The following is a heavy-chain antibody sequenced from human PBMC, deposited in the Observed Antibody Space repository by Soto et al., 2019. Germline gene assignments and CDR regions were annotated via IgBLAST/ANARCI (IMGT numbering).Heavy chain of an antibody. V-gene: IGHV3-7*03. CDR1: GFTFSRYW. J-gene: IGHJ4*02. Sequence: GGSLRLSCVASGFTFSRYWLTWVRQAPGKGLEWLANIKGDGSEIYYVDSVKGRFTTSRDNAKNSLYLQMNSLRAEDTAVYYCARVVSGRDYGDSIDCWGRGTLVTVSS. CDR2: IKGDGSEI. D-gene: IGHD4-17*01. CDR3: ARVVSGRDYGDSIDC.